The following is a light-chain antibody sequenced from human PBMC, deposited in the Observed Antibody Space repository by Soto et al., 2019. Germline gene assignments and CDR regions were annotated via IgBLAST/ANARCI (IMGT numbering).Light chain of an antibody. V-gene: IGLV2-14*03. CDR1: SSEIGPYNY. J-gene: IGLJ2*01. CDR2: DVN. Sequence: QSALTQPASVSGSPGQSITISCAGSSSEIGPYNYVTWYQQHPGKAPRLIIYDVNNRPSGVSNRFSGSKSGNTASLTISGLQAEDEADYYCSSYTSRTTLVIFGGGTKLTVL. CDR3: SSYTSRTTLVI.